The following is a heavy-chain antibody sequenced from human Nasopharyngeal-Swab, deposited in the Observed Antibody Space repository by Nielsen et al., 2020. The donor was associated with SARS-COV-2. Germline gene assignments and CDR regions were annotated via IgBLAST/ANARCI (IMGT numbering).Heavy chain of an antibody. CDR3: ARDFGPSGWLYYFDY. Sequence: SCKASGYTFTSYAMHWVRQAPGKGLEYVSAISSNGGSTYYANSVKGRFTISRDNSKNTLYLQMGSLRAEDMAVYYCARDFGPSGWLYYFDYWGQGTLVTVSS. D-gene: IGHD6-19*01. J-gene: IGHJ4*02. CDR1: GYTFTSYA. CDR2: ISSNGGST. V-gene: IGHV3-64*01.